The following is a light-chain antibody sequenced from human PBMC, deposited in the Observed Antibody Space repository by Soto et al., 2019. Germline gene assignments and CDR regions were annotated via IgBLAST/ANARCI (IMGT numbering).Light chain of an antibody. CDR3: QRLNSYPLT. CDR1: QGISSY. CDR2: AAS. J-gene: IGKJ3*01. Sequence: DIQLTQSPSFLSASVGDRVTITCRASQGISSYLAWYQQKPGKAPKLLIYAASTLQSGVPSRFSGSGSGAEFTVTISSVQPEDFATYYCQRLNSYPLTFGPGTKVDIK. V-gene: IGKV1-9*01.